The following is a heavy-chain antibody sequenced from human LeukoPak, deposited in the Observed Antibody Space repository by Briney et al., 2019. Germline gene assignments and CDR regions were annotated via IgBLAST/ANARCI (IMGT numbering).Heavy chain of an antibody. J-gene: IGHJ6*03. CDR2: IIPIFGTA. D-gene: IGHD1-1*01. CDR1: GGTFSSYT. V-gene: IGHV1-69*05. CDR3: EREPNWNGNYMDV. Sequence: ASVKVSCKASGGTFSSYTISWVRQAPGQGLEWMEGIIPIFGTANYAQKFQGRVTITTDESTSTAYMELSSLRSEDTDVYYCEREPNWNGNYMDVWGKGTTVTVSS.